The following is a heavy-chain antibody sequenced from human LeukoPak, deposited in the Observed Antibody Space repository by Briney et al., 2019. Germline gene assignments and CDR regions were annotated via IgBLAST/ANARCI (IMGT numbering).Heavy chain of an antibody. J-gene: IGHJ3*02. V-gene: IGHV3-11*04. CDR3: ARLSGSYRVVAFDI. Sequence: PGGSLRLSCAASGFTVRSNYMSWVRQAPGKGLEWVAGISWNSGSIGYADSVKGRFTISRDNAKNSLYLQMNSLSAEDTAVYYCARLSGSYRVVAFDIWGQGTMVTVSS. CDR2: ISWNSGSI. D-gene: IGHD1-26*01. CDR1: GFTVRSNY.